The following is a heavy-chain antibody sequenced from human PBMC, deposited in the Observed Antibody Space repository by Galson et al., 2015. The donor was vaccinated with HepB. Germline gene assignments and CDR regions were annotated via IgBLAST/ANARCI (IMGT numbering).Heavy chain of an antibody. CDR2: IIPILGIA. J-gene: IGHJ4*02. D-gene: IGHD3-22*01. V-gene: IGHV1-69*04. CDR3: ARVLSSGYPSTPYFDY. CDR1: GGTFSSYA. Sequence: SVKVSCKASGGTFSSYAISWVRQAPGQGLEWMGRIIPILGIANYAQKFQGRVTITADKSTSTAYMELSSLRSEDTAVYYCARVLSSGYPSTPYFDYWGQGTLVTVSS.